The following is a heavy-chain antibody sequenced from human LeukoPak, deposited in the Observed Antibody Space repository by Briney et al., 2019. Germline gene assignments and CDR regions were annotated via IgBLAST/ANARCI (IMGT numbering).Heavy chain of an antibody. CDR1: GYTFTSYY. D-gene: IGHD3-22*01. Sequence: ASVKVSCKTSGYTFTSYYIHWLRQAPGQGLEWLGWISAYNGHTNYAQNFQGRVTMTRDTSSSTVYMELRSLRSDDTAVYYCARDLTHRRNYDSSGYQIVPAFWGQGTLVTVSS. CDR3: ARDLTHRRNYDSSGYQIVPAF. J-gene: IGHJ4*02. V-gene: IGHV1-18*04. CDR2: ISAYNGHT.